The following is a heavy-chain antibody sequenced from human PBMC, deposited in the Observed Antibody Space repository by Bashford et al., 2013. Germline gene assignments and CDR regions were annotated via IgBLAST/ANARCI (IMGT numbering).Heavy chain of an antibody. V-gene: IGHV1-18*01. CDR1: GYTFTSYG. CDR3: ARVGYDTTGYTLEGWLDP. J-gene: IGHJ5*02. CDR2: ISAYNGNT. Sequence: ASVKVSCKASGYTFTSYGISWVRQAPGQGLEWMGWISAYNGNTNYAQKLQGRVTMTTDTSTTTAYMELWGLRSDDTAVYYCARVGYDTTGYTLEGWLDPWGQGXPGHRLL. D-gene: IGHD3-22*01.